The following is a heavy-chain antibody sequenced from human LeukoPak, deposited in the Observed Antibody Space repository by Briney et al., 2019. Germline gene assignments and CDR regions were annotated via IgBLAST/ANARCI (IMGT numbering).Heavy chain of an antibody. D-gene: IGHD1-26*01. V-gene: IGHV3-23*01. J-gene: IGHJ4*02. CDR1: GFTFTIYA. CDR2: IVGSGGGGAT. CDR3: ATGGVGATSPLFIDY. Sequence: GGSLRLSCAASGFTFTIYAMSWVRQAPGKGLEWVSGIVGSGGGGATYYADPVKGRFTISRDNAKNSLFLQMNSLRAEDTAVYYCATGGVGATSPLFIDYWGQGALVTVSS.